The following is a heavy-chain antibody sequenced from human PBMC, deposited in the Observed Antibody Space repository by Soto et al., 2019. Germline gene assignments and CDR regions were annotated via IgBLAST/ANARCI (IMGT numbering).Heavy chain of an antibody. V-gene: IGHV1-69*13. D-gene: IGHD2-2*01. J-gene: IGHJ6*02. Sequence: ASVKVSCKASGGTFSSYAISWVRQAPGQGIEWMGGIIPIFGTANYAQKFQGRVTITADESTSTAYMELSSLRSEDTAVYYCARGGQTLDCSSTSCYYYYYGMDVWGQGTTVTVSS. CDR3: ARGGQTLDCSSTSCYYYYYGMDV. CDR1: GGTFSSYA. CDR2: IIPIFGTA.